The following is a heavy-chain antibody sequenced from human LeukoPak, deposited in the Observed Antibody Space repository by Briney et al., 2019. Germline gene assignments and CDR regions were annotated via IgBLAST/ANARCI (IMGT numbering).Heavy chain of an antibody. CDR3: ARSGSVGWFDP. D-gene: IGHD3-10*01. Sequence: PSETLSLTCAVYGGSISGYYWSWIRQPPGKGLEWIGEINHSGSTNYNPSLKSRVTISVDTSKNQFSLKLSSVTAADTAVYYCARSGSVGWFDPWGQGTLVTVSS. CDR2: INHSGST. CDR1: GGSISGYY. V-gene: IGHV4-34*01. J-gene: IGHJ5*02.